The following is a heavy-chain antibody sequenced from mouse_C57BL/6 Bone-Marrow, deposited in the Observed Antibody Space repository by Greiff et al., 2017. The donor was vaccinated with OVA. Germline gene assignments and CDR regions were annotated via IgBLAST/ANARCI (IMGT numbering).Heavy chain of an antibody. CDR3: ASQIYYYGSSYWYFDV. Sequence: VQLQQPGAELVMPGASVKLSCKASGYTFTSYWMHWVKQRPGQGLEWIGEIDPSDSYTNYNQKFKGKSTLTVDKSSSTAYMQLSSLTSEDSAVYYCASQIYYYGSSYWYFDVWGTGTTVTVSS. D-gene: IGHD1-1*01. V-gene: IGHV1-69*01. CDR1: GYTFTSYW. CDR2: IDPSDSYT. J-gene: IGHJ1*03.